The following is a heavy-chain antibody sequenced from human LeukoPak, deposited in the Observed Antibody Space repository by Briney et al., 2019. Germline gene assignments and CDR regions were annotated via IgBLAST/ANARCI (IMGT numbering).Heavy chain of an antibody. CDR2: FGSDSTTI. Sequence: QPGGSLRLSCAASGFTFSSYSMNWVRQAPGKGLEWVSYFGSDSTTIYYADSVKGRFTISRDNARHSLYLQMNNLRAEDTAVYYCARVPLDSWGQGTLVTVSS. V-gene: IGHV3-48*01. CDR1: GFTFSSYS. CDR3: ARVPLDS. J-gene: IGHJ4*02.